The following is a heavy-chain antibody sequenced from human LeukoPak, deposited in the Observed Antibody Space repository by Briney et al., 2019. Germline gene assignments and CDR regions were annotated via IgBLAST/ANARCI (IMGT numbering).Heavy chain of an antibody. CDR3: ASTQSSGYYGWFDP. J-gene: IGHJ5*02. Sequence: GASVKVSCKASGYTFTSYYMHWVRQAPGQGLEWMGIINPSAGSTSYAQKFQGRVTMTRDMSTSTVYMELSSLRSEDTAVYYCASTQSSGYYGWFDPWGQGTLVTVSS. CDR1: GYTFTSYY. V-gene: IGHV1-46*01. D-gene: IGHD3-22*01. CDR2: INPSAGST.